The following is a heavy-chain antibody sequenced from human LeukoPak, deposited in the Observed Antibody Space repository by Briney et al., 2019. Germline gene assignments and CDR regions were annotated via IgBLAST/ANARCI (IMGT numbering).Heavy chain of an antibody. J-gene: IGHJ4*02. Sequence: RGGSLRLSCAASGFTLCIYVMHWVRQAPDRGLEWVAVISYAGNNEYYADSVKGRFTISRDNSKNTLYLQMNSLRAEDTAVYYCAKVESSGWYSIDYWGQGTLVTVSP. CDR2: ISYAGNNE. D-gene: IGHD6-19*01. CDR1: GFTLCIYV. V-gene: IGHV3-30*18. CDR3: AKVESSGWYSIDY.